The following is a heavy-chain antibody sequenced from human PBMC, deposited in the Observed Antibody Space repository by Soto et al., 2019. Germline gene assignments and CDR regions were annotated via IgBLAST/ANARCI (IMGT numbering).Heavy chain of an antibody. CDR2: IYSGGST. D-gene: IGHD3-16*02. Sequence: GGSLRLSCAASGFTVSSNYMSWVRQAPGKGLEWVSVIYSGGSTYYADSVKGRFTISRDNSKNTLYLQMNSLRAEDTAVYYCARETGHLGELSAPFDYWGQGTLVTVSS. CDR3: ARETGHLGELSAPFDY. CDR1: GFTVSSNY. V-gene: IGHV3-66*01. J-gene: IGHJ4*02.